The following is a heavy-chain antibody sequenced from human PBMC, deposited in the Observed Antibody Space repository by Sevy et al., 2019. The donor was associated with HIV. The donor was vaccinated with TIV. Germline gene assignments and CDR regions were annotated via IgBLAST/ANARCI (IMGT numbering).Heavy chain of an antibody. Sequence: GGSLRLSCAASGFTFSSYGMHWVRQAPGKGLEWVAVISYDGSNKYYADSVKGRFTISRDNSKNTLYLQMNSLRAEDTAVYYCAKGGYQGWYSYYYYGMDVWGQGTTVTVSS. CDR3: AKGGYQGWYSYYYYGMDV. V-gene: IGHV3-30*18. CDR2: ISYDGSNK. CDR1: GFTFSSYG. J-gene: IGHJ6*02. D-gene: IGHD2-15*01.